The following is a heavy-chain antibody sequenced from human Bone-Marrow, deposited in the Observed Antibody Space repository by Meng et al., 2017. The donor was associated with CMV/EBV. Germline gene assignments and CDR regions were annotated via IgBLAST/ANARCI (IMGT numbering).Heavy chain of an antibody. D-gene: IGHD6-13*01. J-gene: IGHJ6*01. V-gene: IGHV4-38-2*02. CDR2: IYHSGST. Sequence: GSLRLSCTVSGYSISSGYYWGWIRQPPGKGLEWIGSIYHSGSTYYNPSLKSRVTISVDTSKNQFSLKLSSVTAADTAVYYCASSRGIAGRLPWGMDVWGQGTTVNVAS. CDR1: GYSISSGYY. CDR3: ASSRGIAGRLPWGMDV.